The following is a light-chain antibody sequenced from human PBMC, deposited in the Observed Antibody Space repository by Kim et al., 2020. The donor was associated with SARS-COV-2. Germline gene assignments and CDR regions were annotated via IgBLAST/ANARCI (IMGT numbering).Light chain of an antibody. CDR1: QSVHSNY. J-gene: IGKJ4*01. Sequence: SPGESATLSCRASQSVHSNYLAWYQQKAGQAPRLLMFGASTRATGIPDRFSGSGSGTDFTLTISRLEPEDFAVYYCQQYAGSRLTFGGGTKVDIK. CDR3: QQYAGSRLT. CDR2: GAS. V-gene: IGKV3-20*01.